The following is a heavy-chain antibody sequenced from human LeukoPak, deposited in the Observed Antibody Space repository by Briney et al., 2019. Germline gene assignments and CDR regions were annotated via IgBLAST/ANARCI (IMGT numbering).Heavy chain of an antibody. V-gene: IGHV3-21*04. D-gene: IGHD3-22*01. CDR3: AKEVVVVITTPTEAGFDY. Sequence: TGGSLRLSCAASGFTFSAYSMNWVRQAPGKGLEWVSFISSSSSSIYHADSVKGRFTISRDNAKNSLYLQVNSLRAEDTAVYYCAKEVVVVITTPTEAGFDYWGQGTLVTVSS. J-gene: IGHJ4*02. CDR1: GFTFSAYS. CDR2: ISSSSSSI.